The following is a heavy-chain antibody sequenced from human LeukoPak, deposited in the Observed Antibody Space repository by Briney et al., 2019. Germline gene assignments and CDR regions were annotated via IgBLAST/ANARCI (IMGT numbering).Heavy chain of an antibody. CDR2: INPNSGGT. Sequence: ASVRVSCKASGYIFTGSYIHWVRQAPGQGLEWMGWINPNSGGTNRAQKFQGRVTLTGDTSTNTAYMELIRLNSNDTAVYYCARALSSLRLCYFDSWGQRTLVTVSS. V-gene: IGHV1-2*02. CDR3: ARALSSLRLCYFDS. CDR1: GYIFTGSY. D-gene: IGHD6-6*01. J-gene: IGHJ4*02.